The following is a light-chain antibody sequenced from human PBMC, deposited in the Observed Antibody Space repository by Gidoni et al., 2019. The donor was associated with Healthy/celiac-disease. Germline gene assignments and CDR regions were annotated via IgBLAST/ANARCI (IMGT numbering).Light chain of an antibody. V-gene: IGKV1-9*01. CDR1: QGISSY. CDR3: QQLNSYPT. J-gene: IGKJ2*01. Sequence: DIQLTPSPSFLSASVGDRVTITCRASQGISSYLAWYQQKPGKAPKLLIYAASTLQSGVPSRFSGSGSGTEFTLTISSLQPEDFATYYCQQLNSYPTFXQXTKLEIK. CDR2: AAS.